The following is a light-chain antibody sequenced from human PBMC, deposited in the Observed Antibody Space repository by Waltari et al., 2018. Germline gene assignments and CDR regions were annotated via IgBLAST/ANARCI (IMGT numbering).Light chain of an antibody. V-gene: IGLV4-69*01. Sequence: QLVLTQSPSASASLGASVKPTCTLASGHSSNIIAWLQQRPEKGPRYLMKVNSDGSHTKGDEVPDRFSGSSSGAERYLTISNVQSEDEADYYCQTGGHGTWVFGGGTTLTVL. CDR2: VNSDGSH. J-gene: IGLJ3*02. CDR1: SGHSSNI. CDR3: QTGGHGTWV.